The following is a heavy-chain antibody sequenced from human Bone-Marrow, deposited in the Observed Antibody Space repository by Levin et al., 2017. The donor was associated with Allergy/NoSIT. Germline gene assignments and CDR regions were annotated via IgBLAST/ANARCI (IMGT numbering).Heavy chain of an antibody. CDR3: AREDSRDGYNFVQGY. CDR2: INPSGGST. CDR1: GYTFTSYY. Sequence: GESLKISCKASGYTFTSYYMHWVRQAPGQGLEWMGIINPSGGSTSYAQKFQGRVTMTRDTSTSTVYMELSSLRSEDTAVYYCAREDSRDGYNFVQGYWGQGTLVTVSS. J-gene: IGHJ4*02. V-gene: IGHV1-46*01. D-gene: IGHD5-24*01.